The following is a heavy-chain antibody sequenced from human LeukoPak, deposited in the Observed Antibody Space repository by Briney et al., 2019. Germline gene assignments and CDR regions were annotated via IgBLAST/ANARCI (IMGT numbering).Heavy chain of an antibody. D-gene: IGHD3-9*01. Sequence: GGSLRLSRAASGFTFSSYAMSWGRQASGKGLEWVSAITGGGDTRYYADSAKGRFTISRDNSKNTLYLQMNNLRAEDTAIYYCAKAANYDILTGYYLDYWGQGTLVTVSS. V-gene: IGHV3-23*01. CDR3: AKAANYDILTGYYLDY. J-gene: IGHJ4*02. CDR1: GFTFSSYA. CDR2: ITGGGDTR.